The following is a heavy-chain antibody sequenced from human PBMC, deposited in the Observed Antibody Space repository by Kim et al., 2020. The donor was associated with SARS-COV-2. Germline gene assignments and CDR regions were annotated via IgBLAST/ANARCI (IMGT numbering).Heavy chain of an antibody. Sequence: GGSLRLSCAASGFTFSSYSMNWVRQAPGKGLEWVSSISSSSSYIYYADSVKGRFTISRDNAKNSLYLQMNSLRAEDTAVYYCARTLLWGYCSSTSCYSDAFDIWGQGTMVTVSS. D-gene: IGHD2-2*01. V-gene: IGHV3-21*01. CDR3: ARTLLWGYCSSTSCYSDAFDI. CDR2: ISSSSSYI. J-gene: IGHJ3*02. CDR1: GFTFSSYS.